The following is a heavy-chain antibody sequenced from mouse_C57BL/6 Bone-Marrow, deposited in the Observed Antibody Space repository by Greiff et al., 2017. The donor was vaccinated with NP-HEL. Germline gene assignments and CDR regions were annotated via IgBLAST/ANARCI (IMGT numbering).Heavy chain of an antibody. CDR1: GYTFTDYN. D-gene: IGHD1-1*01. Sequence: EVQLQQSGPELVKPGASVKIPCKASGYTFTDYNMDWVKQSHGKSLEWIGDINPNNGGTIYNQKFKGKATLTVDKSSSTAYMELRSLTSEDTAVYYFARDGSSYGFAYWGQGTLVTVSA. V-gene: IGHV1-18*01. J-gene: IGHJ3*01. CDR3: ARDGSSYGFAY. CDR2: INPNNGGT.